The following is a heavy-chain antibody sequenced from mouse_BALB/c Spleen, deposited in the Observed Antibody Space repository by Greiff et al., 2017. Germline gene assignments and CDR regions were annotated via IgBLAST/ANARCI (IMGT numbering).Heavy chain of an antibody. CDR2: ISSGSSTI. V-gene: IGHV5-17*02. Sequence: EVQLVESGGGLVQPGGSRKLSCAASGFTFSSFGMHWVRQAPEKGLEWVAYISSGSSTIYYADTVKGRFTISRDNPKNTLFLQMTSLRSEDTAMYYCARGDYDRFAYWGQGTLVTVSA. J-gene: IGHJ3*01. CDR1: GFTFSSFG. CDR3: ARGDYDRFAY. D-gene: IGHD2-4*01.